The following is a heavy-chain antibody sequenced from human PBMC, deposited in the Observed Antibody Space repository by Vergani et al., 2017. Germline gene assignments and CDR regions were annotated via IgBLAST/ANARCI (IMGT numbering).Heavy chain of an antibody. J-gene: IGHJ4*02. CDR2: INSDGRST. V-gene: IGHV3-74*03. CDR1: GFTFSSYW. CDR3: AGVSSYDSKLFDY. D-gene: IGHD3-22*01. Sequence: EVQLVESGGGLVQPGGSLRLSCAASGFTFSSYWMHWVRQAPGKGLVWVSRINSDGRSTTYADSVKGRFTISRVNAKNTLYLQMNSLRAEDTAVYYCAGVSSYDSKLFDYWGQGTLVTISS.